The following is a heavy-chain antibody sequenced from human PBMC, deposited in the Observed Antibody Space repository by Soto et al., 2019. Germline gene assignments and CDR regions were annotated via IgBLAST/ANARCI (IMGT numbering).Heavy chain of an antibody. J-gene: IGHJ4*02. CDR1: GYTFSSHA. V-gene: IGHV1-69*13. D-gene: IGHD3-22*01. CDR2: IIPIFGTA. CDR3: ARGWGYDSNDYYYAY. Sequence: QVQLVQSGAEVKKPGASVKVSCKASGYTFSSHAIHWVRQAPGQRLEWMGWIIPIFGTANHAQKFQGRVTIIADESTSTVYMELSSLRSEDTAMYYCARGWGYDSNDYYYAYWGQGTLVIVSS.